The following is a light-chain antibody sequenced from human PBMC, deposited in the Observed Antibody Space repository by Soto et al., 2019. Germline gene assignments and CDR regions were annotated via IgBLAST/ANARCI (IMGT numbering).Light chain of an antibody. CDR2: DVY. Sequence: QSALTQPASVSGSPGQSIAISCTGVRTVVDGYDYVSWYQQHPGQAPQLIIYDVYNRPSGVSHRFSGSKSGDTASLTISGLQAEDEADYYCTSYTSMISYVFGTGTKVTVL. CDR3: TSYTSMISYV. J-gene: IGLJ1*01. V-gene: IGLV2-14*03. CDR1: RTVVDGYDY.